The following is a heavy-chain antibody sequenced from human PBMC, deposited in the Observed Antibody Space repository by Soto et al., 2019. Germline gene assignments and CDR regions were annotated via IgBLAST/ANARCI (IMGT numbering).Heavy chain of an antibody. CDR3: ARTPPPETTVTTPFEY. D-gene: IGHD4-17*01. CDR2: MNPNSGNT. J-gene: IGHJ4*02. Sequence: GASVKVSCKASGYTFTSYDINWVGQATGQGLEWMGWMNPNSGNTGYAQKFQGRVTMTRNTSISTAYLQLSSLRSEETAVYYCARTPPPETTVTTPFEYWGQGTMVTVSS. V-gene: IGHV1-8*01. CDR1: GYTFTSYD.